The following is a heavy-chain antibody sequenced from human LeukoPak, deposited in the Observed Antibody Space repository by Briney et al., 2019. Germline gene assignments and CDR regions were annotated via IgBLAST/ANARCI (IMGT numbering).Heavy chain of an antibody. J-gene: IGHJ3*02. CDR1: GYTFTSYG. CDR3: ARDIPGEGSLDAFDI. D-gene: IGHD3-16*01. V-gene: IGHV1-18*01. CDR2: ISAYNGNT. Sequence: ASVKVSCKASGYTFTSYGISWVRQAPGQGLEWMGWISAYNGNTNYAQKLQGRVTMTTDTSTCTAYMELRSLRSDDTAVYYCARDIPGEGSLDAFDIWGQGTMVTVSS.